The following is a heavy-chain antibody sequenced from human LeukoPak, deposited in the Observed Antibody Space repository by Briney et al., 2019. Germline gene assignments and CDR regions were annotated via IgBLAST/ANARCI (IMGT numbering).Heavy chain of an antibody. CDR3: ARGFYSGSRTPFDY. CDR1: GGTFSSYA. J-gene: IGHJ4*02. V-gene: IGHV1-69*04. Sequence: GASVKVSCKASGGTFSSYAISWVRQAPGQGLEWMGRIIPILGIANYAQKLQGRVTMTTDTSTSTAYMELRSLRSDDTAVYYCARGFYSGSRTPFDYWGQGTLVTVSS. D-gene: IGHD1-26*01. CDR2: IIPILGIA.